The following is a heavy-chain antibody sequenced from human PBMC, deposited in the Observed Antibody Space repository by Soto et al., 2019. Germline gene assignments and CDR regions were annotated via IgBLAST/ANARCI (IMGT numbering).Heavy chain of an antibody. J-gene: IGHJ4*02. CDR3: TRGPRPTSIGTGAF. D-gene: IGHD3-10*01. Sequence: GGSLRLSCETSGSIFKMYWMHWVRQVPGQGPQWVARITDDGSTTYYAASVEGRFTISRDNAKNALYLQMTSLRPDDTAVYYCTRGPRPTSIGTGAFWGQGTLVTVSS. CDR1: GSIFKMYW. V-gene: IGHV3-74*01. CDR2: ITDDGSTT.